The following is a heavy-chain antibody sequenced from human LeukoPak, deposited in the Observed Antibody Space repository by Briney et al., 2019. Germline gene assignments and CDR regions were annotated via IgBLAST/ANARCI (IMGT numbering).Heavy chain of an antibody. CDR2: ISSSSSYI. V-gene: IGHV3-21*01. D-gene: IGHD5-18*01. J-gene: IGHJ4*02. Sequence: PGGSLRLSCAASGFTFSSYSMNWVRQAPGKGLEWVSSISSSSSYIYYADSVKGRFTISRDNAKNSLYLQMNSLRAEDTAVYYCARVLEYSYGYGYWGQGTLVTVSS. CDR1: GFTFSSYS. CDR3: ARVLEYSYGYGY.